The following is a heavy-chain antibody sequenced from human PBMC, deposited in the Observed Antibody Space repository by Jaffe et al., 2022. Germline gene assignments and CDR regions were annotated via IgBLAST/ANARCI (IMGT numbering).Heavy chain of an antibody. J-gene: IGHJ4*02. CDR1: GFSLSTSGMC. CDR3: ARVSMGGSGSYNFDY. V-gene: IGHV2-70*01. D-gene: IGHD3-10*01. CDR2: IDWDDDK. Sequence: QVTLRESGPALVKPTQTLTLTCTFSGFSLSTSGMCVSWIRQPPGKALEWLALIDWDDDKYYSTSLKTRLTISKDTSKNQVVLTMTNMDPVDTATYYCARVSMGGSGSYNFDYWGQGTLVTVSS.